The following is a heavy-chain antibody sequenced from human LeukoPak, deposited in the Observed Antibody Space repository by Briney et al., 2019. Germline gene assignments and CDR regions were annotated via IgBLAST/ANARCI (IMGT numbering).Heavy chain of an antibody. J-gene: IGHJ4*02. V-gene: IGHV3-53*01. CDR1: GFTVSSNY. CDR2: IYSGGSI. D-gene: IGHD3-16*01. CDR3: AREGASDYFDN. Sequence: GGSLRLSCSASGFTVSSNYMSWVRQAPGKGLEWVSVIYSGGSIYYADSVKGRFTISRDNSKNTLYLQMNSLRAEATAVYYCAREGASDYFDNWVQGTLVTVSS.